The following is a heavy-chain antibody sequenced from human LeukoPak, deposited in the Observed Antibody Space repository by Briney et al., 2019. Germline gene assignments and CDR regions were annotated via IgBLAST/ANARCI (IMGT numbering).Heavy chain of an antibody. CDR2: IYYSGRT. D-gene: IGHD5-18*01. Sequence: PSETLSLTCTVSGGSISNFYWSWIRQSPGKGLEWMGYIYYSGRTNYNPTLPSRVTISVDTSKTQFSLKLSSVTAADTAVYYCARAESDTAMAYFDYWGQGTLVTVSS. CDR1: GGSISNFY. CDR3: ARAESDTAMAYFDY. J-gene: IGHJ4*02. V-gene: IGHV4-59*01.